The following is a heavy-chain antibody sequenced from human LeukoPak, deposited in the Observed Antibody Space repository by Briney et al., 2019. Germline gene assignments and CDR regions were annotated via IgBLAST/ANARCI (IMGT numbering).Heavy chain of an antibody. V-gene: IGHV3-30*02. CDR2: IQYDGNNN. J-gene: IGHJ6*02. D-gene: IGHD3-9*01. CDR3: ARDLMDYDVSTGLHHYYMDV. CDR1: GFTFSGCG. Sequence: PGGSLRLSCAASGFTFSGCGMYWVRRAPGEGLEWVAFIQYDGNNNYYTDSVKGRFTISRDDSKNTLYLQMNILRVEDTAVYYCARDLMDYDVSTGLHHYYMDVWGQGTTVTVSS.